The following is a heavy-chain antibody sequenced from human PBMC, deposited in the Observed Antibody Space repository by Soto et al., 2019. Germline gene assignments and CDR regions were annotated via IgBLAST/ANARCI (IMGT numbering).Heavy chain of an antibody. CDR1: GFTFSSYS. J-gene: IGHJ6*02. D-gene: IGHD1-7*01. CDR2: ISSSSSTI. Sequence: GGSLRLSCAASGFTFSSYSMNWVRQAPGKGLEWVSYISSSSSTIYYADSVKGRFTISRDNAKNSLYLQMNSLRDEDTAVYYCARDAPYNWNYARYYYYGMDVWGQGTTVTVSS. V-gene: IGHV3-48*02. CDR3: ARDAPYNWNYARYYYYGMDV.